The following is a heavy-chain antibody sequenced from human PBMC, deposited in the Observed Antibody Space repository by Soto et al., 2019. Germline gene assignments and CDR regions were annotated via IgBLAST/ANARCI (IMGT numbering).Heavy chain of an antibody. D-gene: IGHD3-10*01. CDR1: GDSITSSNW. J-gene: IGHJ4*02. CDR2: IYHSGAT. V-gene: IGHV4-4*02. CDR3: ARDLGSGTDY. Sequence: QVHLQESGPGLVKPSGTLSLTCAVSGDSITSSNWWSWVRQAPGKGLEWIGEIYHSGATTYNPSLKNRATISVDPSYNHFSLKLTSVTAADTAVYFCARDLGSGTDYWGRGTLVTVAS.